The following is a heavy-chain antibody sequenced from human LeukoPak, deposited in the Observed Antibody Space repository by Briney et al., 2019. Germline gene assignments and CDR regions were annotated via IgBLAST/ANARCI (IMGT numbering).Heavy chain of an antibody. CDR3: GRTRLHHTYGSGTSFDY. CDR2: IYYSGST. D-gene: IGHD3-10*01. CDR1: GGSISSYY. J-gene: IGHJ4*02. V-gene: IGHV4-59*12. Sequence: SETLSLTCTVSGGSISSYYWSWIRQPPGKGLGWIGYIYYSGSTNYNPSLKGRVTMSVDTSKNQFSLQLHSVTPEDTAMYYCGRTRLHHTYGSGTSFDYWGQGILVTVSS.